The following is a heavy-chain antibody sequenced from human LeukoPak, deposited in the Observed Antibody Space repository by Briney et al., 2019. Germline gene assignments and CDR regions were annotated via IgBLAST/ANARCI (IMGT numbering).Heavy chain of an antibody. CDR2: VSYDWGT. D-gene: IGHD5-24*01. Sequence: SETLSLTCTVSGGSITGYYWSWIRQPPGKGLEWIGHVSYDWGTAYNTSLKSRVTMFLDTSKKQVSLELTSVTAADTAMYFCARDGLQQFGRHFFDFWGQGNLVAVSS. J-gene: IGHJ4*02. CDR1: GGSITGYY. CDR3: ARDGLQQFGRHFFDF. V-gene: IGHV4-59*01.